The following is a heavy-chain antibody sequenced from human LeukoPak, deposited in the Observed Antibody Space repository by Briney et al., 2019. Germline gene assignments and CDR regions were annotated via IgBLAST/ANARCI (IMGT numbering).Heavy chain of an antibody. D-gene: IGHD1-20*01. V-gene: IGHV3-23*01. CDR3: AKDGYNWNAEFYYYYYMDV. CDR1: GFTFSSYA. J-gene: IGHJ6*03. Sequence: GGSLRLSCAASGFTFSSYAMSWVRQAPGKGLEWVSAISGSGGSTYYADSVKGRFTISRDNSKNTLYLQMNSLRAEDSAVYYCAKDGYNWNAEFYYYYYMDVWGKGTTVTVSS. CDR2: ISGSGGST.